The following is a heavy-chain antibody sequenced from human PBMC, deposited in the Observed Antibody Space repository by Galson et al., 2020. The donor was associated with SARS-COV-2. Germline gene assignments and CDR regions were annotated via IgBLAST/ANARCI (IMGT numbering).Heavy chain of an antibody. D-gene: IGHD3-3*01. CDR3: AREKDLATIFGVVIILDY. CDR2: ISSSSSYI. J-gene: IGHJ4*02. Sequence: GESLKISCAASGFTFSSYSINWVRQAPGKGLEWVSSISSSSSYIYYADSVKGRFTISRDNAKNSLYLQMNSLRAEDTAVYYCAREKDLATIFGVVIILDYWGQGTLVTVSS. CDR1: GFTFSSYS. V-gene: IGHV3-21*01.